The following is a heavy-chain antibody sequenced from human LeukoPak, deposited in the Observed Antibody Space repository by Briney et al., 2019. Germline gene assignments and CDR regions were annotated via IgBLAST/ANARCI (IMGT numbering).Heavy chain of an antibody. D-gene: IGHD6-13*01. J-gene: IGHJ4*02. CDR2: ISGSGGST. V-gene: IGHV3-23*01. CDR1: GFTFSSYA. Sequence: PGGSLRLSCAASGFTFSSYAMSWVRQAPGNGLEWVSAISGSGGSTYYADSVKGRFTISRDNSKNTLYLQMNSLRAEDTAVYYCAKDQEYSSSWYASPFDYWGQGTLVTVSS. CDR3: AKDQEYSSSWYASPFDY.